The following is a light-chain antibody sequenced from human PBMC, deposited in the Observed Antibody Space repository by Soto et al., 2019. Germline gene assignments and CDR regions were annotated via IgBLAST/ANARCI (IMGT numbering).Light chain of an antibody. CDR1: QSISSC. Sequence: DIPVTQAPFPPSASVGDRLTLTCPASQSISSCLDWYQQKPGKXPKXXIYDASSLESGVPSRFSGIGYGTEVTLTICSLQPDDGATYYGQQYNSYSQAFGQGTKVDIK. J-gene: IGKJ1*01. CDR2: DAS. CDR3: QQYNSYSQA. V-gene: IGKV1-5*01.